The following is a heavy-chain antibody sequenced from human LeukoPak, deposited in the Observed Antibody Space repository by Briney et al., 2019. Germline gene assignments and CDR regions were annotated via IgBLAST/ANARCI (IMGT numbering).Heavy chain of an antibody. CDR3: ARDRRGEKSQYNCFDP. V-gene: IGHV3-7*01. CDR1: GFTFSSYW. Sequence: PGGSLRLSCTASGFTFSSYWMNWVRQAPGKGLEWVANIKEDGSEQYYVDSVKGRFTISRDNAKNSLHLQMNSLRAEDTAVYFCARDRRGEKSQYNCFDPWGQGTLVTVSS. J-gene: IGHJ5*02. CDR2: IKEDGSEQ. D-gene: IGHD3-10*01.